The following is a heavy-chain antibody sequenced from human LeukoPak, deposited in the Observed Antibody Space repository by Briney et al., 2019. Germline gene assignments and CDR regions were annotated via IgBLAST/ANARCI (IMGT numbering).Heavy chain of an antibody. Sequence: ASVKVSCKGSGYTFTDYYMHWVRQAPGQGLEWMGWVYPNRGGTNYAQKFQGRVTMTRDTSINTAYMELSRLRSDDTAVYYCARAYDGSGNLDYWGQGTLVTVSS. CDR1: GYTFTDYY. D-gene: IGHD3-22*01. CDR3: ARAYDGSGNLDY. J-gene: IGHJ4*02. CDR2: VYPNRGGT. V-gene: IGHV1-2*02.